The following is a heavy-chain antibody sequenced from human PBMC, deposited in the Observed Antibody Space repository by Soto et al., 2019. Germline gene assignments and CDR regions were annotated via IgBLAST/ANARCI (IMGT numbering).Heavy chain of an antibody. CDR2: IGTAGDT. CDR3: ASGGATGDYYYYGMDV. J-gene: IGHJ6*02. V-gene: IGHV3-13*04. Sequence: GGSLRLSCAASGFTFSSYDMHWVRQATGKGLEWVSAIGTAGDTYYPGSVKGRFTISRDNAKNSLHLQMNSLRAEDTAVYYCASGGATGDYYYYGMDVWGQGTTVTVSS. D-gene: IGHD1-26*01. CDR1: GFTFSSYD.